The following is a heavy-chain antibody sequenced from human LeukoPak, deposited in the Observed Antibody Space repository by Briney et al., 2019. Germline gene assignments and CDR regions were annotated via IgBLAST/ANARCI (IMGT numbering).Heavy chain of an antibody. J-gene: IGHJ5*02. CDR3: ARVFYGDYNWFDP. CDR1: GYTFTSYG. V-gene: IGHV1-18*01. Sequence: ASVKVSCKASGYTFTSYGISGVRQPPGQGLEWMGWISAYNGDTKYAQILQGRVTMTTDTSTSTAYMELRSLRSDDTAVYYCARVFYGDYNWFDPWGQGTLVTVSS. CDR2: ISAYNGDT. D-gene: IGHD4-17*01.